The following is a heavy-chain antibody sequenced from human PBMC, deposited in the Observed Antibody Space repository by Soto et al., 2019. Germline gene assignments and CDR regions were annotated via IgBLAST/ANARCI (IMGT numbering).Heavy chain of an antibody. V-gene: IGHV3-66*01. CDR3: VKNYGAV. CDR1: GFSVTSNH. CDR2: LYSGGAT. J-gene: IGHJ6*02. D-gene: IGHD3-16*01. Sequence: EDQLVESGGGLVQPGGSLRLSCAVSGFSVTSNHMTWVRQAPGKGLEWVSILYSGGATDYADSVKGRLTISRDNSKTTLHLQMNSLRGEDTAIYYCVKNYGAVWGQGTTVTVSS.